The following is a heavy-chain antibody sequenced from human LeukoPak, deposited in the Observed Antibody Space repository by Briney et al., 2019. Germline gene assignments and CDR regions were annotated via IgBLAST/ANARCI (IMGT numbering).Heavy chain of an antibody. CDR1: GGSISSSSYY. V-gene: IGHV4-61*01. D-gene: IGHD7-27*01. CDR3: ARVLTGKFDY. Sequence: SETLSLTCTVSGGSISSSSYYWNWIRQPPGKGLEWIGYIYYSGSTNYNPSLKSRVTISVDTSKNQLSLKLSSVTAADTAVYYCARVLTGKFDYWGQGTLVTVSS. J-gene: IGHJ4*02. CDR2: IYYSGST.